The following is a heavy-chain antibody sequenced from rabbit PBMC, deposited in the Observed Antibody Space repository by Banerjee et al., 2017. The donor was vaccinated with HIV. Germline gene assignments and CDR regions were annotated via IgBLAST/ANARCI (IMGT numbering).Heavy chain of an antibody. CDR2: INTGSGNT. Sequence: LEESGGDLVKPEGSLTLTCTASGFSFSNKYVMCWVRQAPGKGLEWIACINTGSGNTYYASWAKGRFTISKTSSTTVTLQLTSLTVADTATYFCARDPHVGSYMWGQGTLVTVS. J-gene: IGHJ4*01. CDR1: GFSFSNKYV. CDR3: ARDPHVGSYM. D-gene: IGHD5-1*01. V-gene: IGHV1S45*01.